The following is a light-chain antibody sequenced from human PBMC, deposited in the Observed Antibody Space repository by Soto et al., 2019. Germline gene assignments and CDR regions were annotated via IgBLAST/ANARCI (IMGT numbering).Light chain of an antibody. J-gene: IGKJ1*01. CDR3: QQYGSSTRT. CDR1: QRVSRRY. CDR2: SXS. Sequence: IVLTQSPGTLSLSPGERATLWXRASQRVSRRYLAWYQQQPGQAPRXXXDSXSSRATGIPDRLSGSGSATDFTLTISRLEPEDFAAYYCQQYGSSTRTFGQGTKVDIK. V-gene: IGKV3-20*01.